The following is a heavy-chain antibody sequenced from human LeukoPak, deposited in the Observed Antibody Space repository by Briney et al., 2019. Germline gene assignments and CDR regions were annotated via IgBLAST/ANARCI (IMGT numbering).Heavy chain of an antibody. V-gene: IGHV3-15*01. Sequence: PGGSLRLSCAASGFTFSNAWMSWVRQAPGKGLEWVGRIKSKTDGGTTDYAAPVKGRFTISRDDSKNTLYLQMNSLKTEDTAVYYCTTSYYYESSGYSYYMDVWGKGTTVTVSS. CDR1: GFTFSNAW. CDR2: IKSKTDGGTT. J-gene: IGHJ6*03. CDR3: TTSYYYESSGYSYYMDV. D-gene: IGHD3-22*01.